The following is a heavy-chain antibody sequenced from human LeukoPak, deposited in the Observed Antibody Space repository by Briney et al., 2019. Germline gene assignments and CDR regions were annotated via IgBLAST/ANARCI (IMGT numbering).Heavy chain of an antibody. CDR3: ASSGTGYSMSYFDY. D-gene: IGHD6-13*01. V-gene: IGHV1-2*02. Sequence: ASVKVSCKASGYTFTGYYMHWVRQAPGQGLEWMGWINPNSGGTNYAQKFQGRITMTRDTSISTAYMELSRLRSDDTAVYYCASSGTGYSMSYFDYWGQGTLVTVSS. CDR1: GYTFTGYY. CDR2: INPNSGGT. J-gene: IGHJ4*02.